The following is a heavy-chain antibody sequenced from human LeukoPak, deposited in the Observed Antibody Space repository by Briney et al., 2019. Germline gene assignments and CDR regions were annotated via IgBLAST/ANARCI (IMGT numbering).Heavy chain of an antibody. D-gene: IGHD2/OR15-2a*01. Sequence: PGGSLRLSCEASGFTFRNYAMSWVRQAPGRGLEWVSAICKSGGSTFYADSVRGRFTISRDNSRNTLYLQMNSLRAEDTAVYYCARERRGIDRAFDIWGQGTMVTVSS. CDR1: GFTFRNYA. V-gene: IGHV3-23*01. J-gene: IGHJ3*02. CDR3: ARERRGIDRAFDI. CDR2: ICKSGGST.